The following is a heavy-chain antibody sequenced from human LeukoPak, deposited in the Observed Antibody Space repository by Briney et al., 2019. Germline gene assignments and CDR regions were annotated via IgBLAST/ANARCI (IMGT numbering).Heavy chain of an antibody. Sequence: GGSLRLSCAASGFTVSSNYMSWVRQAPGKGLEWVSVIYSGGFTYYSDSVKGRFTISRDDSKNMVYFQMNSLRAEDTAVYYCAKTGNPATGDYWGQGTLVTVSS. J-gene: IGHJ4*02. CDR1: GFTVSSNY. CDR2: IYSGGFT. V-gene: IGHV3-53*01. CDR3: AKTGNPATGDY. D-gene: IGHD1-1*01.